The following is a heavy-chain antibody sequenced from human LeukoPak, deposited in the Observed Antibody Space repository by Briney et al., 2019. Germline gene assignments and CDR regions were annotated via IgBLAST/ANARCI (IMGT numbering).Heavy chain of an antibody. V-gene: IGHV3-21*01. J-gene: IGHJ4*02. CDR1: GSTFSSYS. Sequence: GGYLRLSCAASGSTFSSYSMNWVRQAPGKGLEWVSSISSSSTYIYYADSVKGRFTISRDNAKNSLYLQMNSLRAEDTAVYCCAVLDSSGFPDYWGQGTLVTVSS. CDR3: AVLDSSGFPDY. CDR2: ISSSSTYI. D-gene: IGHD3-22*01.